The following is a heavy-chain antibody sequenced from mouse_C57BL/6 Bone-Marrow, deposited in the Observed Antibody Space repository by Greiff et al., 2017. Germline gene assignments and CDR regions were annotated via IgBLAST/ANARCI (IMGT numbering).Heavy chain of an antibody. V-gene: IGHV10-3*01. D-gene: IGHD1-1*01. CDR1: GFTFTTYA. CDR3: VRRIYYYGNSVYYYAMDY. J-gene: IGHJ4*01. CDR2: IRSKSSNYAT. Sequence: EVLLVESGGGLVQPKGSLKLSCAASGFTFTTYAMHWVRQAPGKGLEWVARIRSKSSNYATYYADSVKDRFTIYRADSQSMLYLQMNNLKTEDTAMYYCVRRIYYYGNSVYYYAMDYWGQGTSVTVSS.